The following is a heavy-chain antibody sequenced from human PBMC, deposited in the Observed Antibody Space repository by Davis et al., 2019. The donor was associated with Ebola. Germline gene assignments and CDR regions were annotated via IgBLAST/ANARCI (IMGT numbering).Heavy chain of an antibody. D-gene: IGHD3-22*01. J-gene: IGHJ5*02. CDR1: GDTFNSFT. V-gene: IGHV1-69*13. CDR2: IIPMFRSP. Sequence: SVKVSCKTSGDTFNSFTLTWVRQAPGQGLEWMGGIIPMFRSPNYAQKFQDRVTITADESTKTVYMELRSLRSEDTAVYYCARVRTGYYYDSSDSPSWFDPWGQGTLVTVSS. CDR3: ARVRTGYYYDSSDSPSWFDP.